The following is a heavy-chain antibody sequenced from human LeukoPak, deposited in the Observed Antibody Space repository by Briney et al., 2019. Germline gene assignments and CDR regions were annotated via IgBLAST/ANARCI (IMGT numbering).Heavy chain of an antibody. J-gene: IGHJ4*02. D-gene: IGHD6-19*01. V-gene: IGHV3-13*01. Sequence: PGGSLRLSCAASGFTFSSYDMHWVRQATGKGLEWVSAIGTAGDTYYPGSVKGRFTISRENAKNSLYLQMNSLRAGDTAVYYCARVPPALSGWEIYFDYWGQGTLVTVSS. CDR1: GFTFSSYD. CDR3: ARVPPALSGWEIYFDY. CDR2: IGTAGDT.